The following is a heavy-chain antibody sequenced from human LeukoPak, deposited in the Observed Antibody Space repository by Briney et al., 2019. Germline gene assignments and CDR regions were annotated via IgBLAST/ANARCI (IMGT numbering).Heavy chain of an antibody. V-gene: IGHV3-48*01. CDR3: ARDGGSGTPSAFDI. CDR1: GFTFSSYS. CDR2: ISSSSSTI. Sequence: GGSLRLSCAASGFTFSSYSMNWVRQAPGKGLEWVSYISSSSSTIYYADSVKGRFTISRDNAKNSLCLQMNSLRAEDTAVYYCARDGGSGTPSAFDIWGQGTMVTVSS. D-gene: IGHD3-10*01. J-gene: IGHJ3*02.